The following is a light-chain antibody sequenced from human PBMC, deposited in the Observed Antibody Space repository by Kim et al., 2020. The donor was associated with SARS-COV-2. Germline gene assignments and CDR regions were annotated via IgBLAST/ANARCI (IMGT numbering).Light chain of an antibody. Sequence: QSALTQPRSVSGYPGQSVTISCTGTSSDVGGYNYVSWYQHHPGKAPKLMIYDGSKRPSGVPDRFSGSKSGDTASLTISGLQAEDEADYHCCSYSGSYASVFGGRPQLTVL. V-gene: IGLV2-11*01. CDR2: DGS. CDR1: SSDVGGYNY. J-gene: IGLJ7*01. CDR3: CSYSGSYASV.